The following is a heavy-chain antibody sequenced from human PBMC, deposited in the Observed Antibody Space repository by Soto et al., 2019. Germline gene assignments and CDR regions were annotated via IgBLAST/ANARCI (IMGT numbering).Heavy chain of an antibody. Sequence: WTWIRQSPSRGLEWLGRTYYRSKWYNDYAVSVKSRITINPDTSKNQFSLQLNSVTPEDTAVYYCARDGLTPIYYYYGMDVWGQGTTVTVSS. V-gene: IGHV6-1*01. CDR3: ARDGLTPIYYYYGMDV. J-gene: IGHJ6*02. CDR2: TYYRSKWYN. D-gene: IGHD3-9*01.